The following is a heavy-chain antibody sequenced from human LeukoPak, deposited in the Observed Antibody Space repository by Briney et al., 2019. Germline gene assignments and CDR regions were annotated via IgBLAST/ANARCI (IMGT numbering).Heavy chain of an antibody. CDR2: IYTGGST. Sequence: PSETLSLTCTVSGDSISNYYWSWIRQPAGKGLEWIGRIYTGGSTNYNPSLKSRVTMSVDTSKNQFSLKLSSVTAADTAVHYCASSTLNYYGLGSYGTQLSAFDVWGQGTMVTVSS. J-gene: IGHJ3*01. CDR3: ASSTLNYYGLGSYGTQLSAFDV. V-gene: IGHV4-4*07. D-gene: IGHD3-10*01. CDR1: GDSISNYY.